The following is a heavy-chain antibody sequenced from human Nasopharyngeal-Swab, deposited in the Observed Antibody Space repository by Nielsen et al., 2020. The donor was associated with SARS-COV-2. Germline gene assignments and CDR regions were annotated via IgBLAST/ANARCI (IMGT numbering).Heavy chain of an antibody. CDR1: GFTFSDYY. D-gene: IGHD3-9*01. CDR2: ISSSGSTI. Sequence: GESLKISCAASGFTFSDYYMSWIRQAPGKGLEWVSFISSSGSTIYYADSVKGRFTISRDNAKNSPYLQMNSLRAEDTAVYYCARDLPGYDILTGYYRAYYFDYWGQGTLVTVSS. CDR3: ARDLPGYDILTGYYRAYYFDY. J-gene: IGHJ4*02. V-gene: IGHV3-11*01.